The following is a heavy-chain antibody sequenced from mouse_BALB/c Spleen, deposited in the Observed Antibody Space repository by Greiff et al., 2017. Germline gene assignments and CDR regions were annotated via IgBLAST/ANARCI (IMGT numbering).Heavy chain of an antibody. CDR2: ISTYSGNT. J-gene: IGHJ3*01. Sequence: QVHVKQSGPELARPGVSVKISCKGSGYTFTDYAMHWVKQSHAKSLEWIGVISTYSGNTNYNQKFKGKATMTVVKSSSTAYMELARLTSEDSAIYYCASYDYAFAYWGQGTLVTVSA. D-gene: IGHD2-4*01. CDR1: GYTFTDYA. CDR3: ASYDYAFAY. V-gene: IGHV1-67*01.